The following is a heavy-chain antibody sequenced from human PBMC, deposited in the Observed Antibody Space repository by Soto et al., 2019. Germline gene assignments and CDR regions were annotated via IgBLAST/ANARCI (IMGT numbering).Heavy chain of an antibody. CDR3: ARDLGGFPDY. V-gene: IGHV1-18*01. D-gene: IGHD5-12*01. CDR1: GYSFTSYG. CDR2: ISAYNGNR. Sequence: QVQLVQSGAEVKKPGASVKVSCKASGYSFTSYGISWVRQAPGQGLEWMGWISAYNGNRKYAQKFQGRVTMTTDTSTSTAYMELRSLRSDASAVYYCARDLGGFPDYWGQGTLVTVSS. J-gene: IGHJ4*02.